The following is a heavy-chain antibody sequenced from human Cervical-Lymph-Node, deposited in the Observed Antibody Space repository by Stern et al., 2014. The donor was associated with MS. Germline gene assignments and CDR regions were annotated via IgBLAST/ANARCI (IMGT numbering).Heavy chain of an antibody. D-gene: IGHD1-26*01. V-gene: IGHV3-9*01. J-gene: IGHJ4*02. CDR1: GFIFDDYA. CDR3: ARVRVGANDF. Sequence: QLVESGGGLVQPGKSLRLSCVGSGFIFDDYAMHWVRQVPGKAPECVSGIDWDSGRILYADSVKGRFTTSRDNAKNSLYLQMNSLRPEDTALYYCARVRVGANDFWGQGTLVTVSS. CDR2: IDWDSGRI.